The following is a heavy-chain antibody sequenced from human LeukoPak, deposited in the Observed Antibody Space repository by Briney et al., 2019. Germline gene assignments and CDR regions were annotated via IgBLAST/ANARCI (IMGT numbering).Heavy chain of an antibody. Sequence: VASVKVSCKASGGTFSSYAISWVRQAPGQGLEWMGGIIPIFGTANYAQKFQGRVTIIADESTSTAYMELSSLRSEGTAVYYCARGVVGATTGAYSFDYWGRGTLVTVSS. CDR2: IIPIFGTA. CDR3: ARGVVGATTGAYSFDY. J-gene: IGHJ4*02. CDR1: GGTFSSYA. V-gene: IGHV1-69*13. D-gene: IGHD1-26*01.